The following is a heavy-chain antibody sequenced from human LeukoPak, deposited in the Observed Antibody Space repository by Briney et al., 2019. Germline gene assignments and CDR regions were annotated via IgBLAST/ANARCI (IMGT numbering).Heavy chain of an antibody. J-gene: IGHJ4*02. V-gene: IGHV3-30*18. CDR3: AKDNPVLDS. CDR1: GFSFSTFG. CDR2: ISKDETNK. Sequence: GGSLRLSCAASGFSFSTFGMHWVRQTPGKGLECVSHISKDETNKYYADSVKGRFTISRDTSKNTLFLQMNSLRVEDTAVYYCAKDNPVLDSWGQGTLVTVSS.